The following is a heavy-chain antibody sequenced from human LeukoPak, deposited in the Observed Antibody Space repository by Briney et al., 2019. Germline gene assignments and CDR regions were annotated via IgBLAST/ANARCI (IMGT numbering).Heavy chain of an antibody. D-gene: IGHD3-10*01. V-gene: IGHV3-23*01. CDR3: AKDLARFRYGSGSYSFDY. CDR1: GFTFSSYA. CDR2: ISGSGGST. Sequence: GGSLRLSCAASGFTFSSYAMSWVRQAPGKGLEWVSAISGSGGSTYYADSVKGRFTISRDNSKNTLYLQMNSLRAEDTAVYYCAKDLARFRYGSGSYSFDYWGQGTLVTVSS. J-gene: IGHJ4*02.